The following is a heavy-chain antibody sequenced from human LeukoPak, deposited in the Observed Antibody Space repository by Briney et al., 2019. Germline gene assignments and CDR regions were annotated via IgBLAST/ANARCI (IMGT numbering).Heavy chain of an antibody. J-gene: IGHJ4*01. Sequence: QPGGSLRLSWAASGXTFSNFAVSWIREAPGKGLEWVCALSGSGHNTYYADSVKGRFTISRDNSKNTLYLQMSSLRAEDTAIYYCATDRPHPRNEPTNFDYWGHGTLVTVSS. V-gene: IGHV3-23*01. D-gene: IGHD1-1*01. CDR1: GXTFSNFA. CDR3: ATDRPHPRNEPTNFDY. CDR2: LSGSGHNT.